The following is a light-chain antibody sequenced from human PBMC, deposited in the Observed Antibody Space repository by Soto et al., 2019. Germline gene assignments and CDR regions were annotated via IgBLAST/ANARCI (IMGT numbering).Light chain of an antibody. Sequence: QSVLTQPPSVSAAPGQKVTISCSGSSSNIGNNYVSWYQQLPGTAPKLLIYDTHRRPLGIPDRFSGSKSGTSATLGITGLQTGDEADYFCGAWDSSLSAVVFGGGTKLTVL. CDR3: GAWDSSLSAVV. J-gene: IGLJ2*01. CDR2: DTH. V-gene: IGLV1-51*01. CDR1: SSNIGNNY.